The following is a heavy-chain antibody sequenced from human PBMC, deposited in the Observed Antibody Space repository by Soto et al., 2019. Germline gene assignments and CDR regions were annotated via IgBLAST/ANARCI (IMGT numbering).Heavy chain of an antibody. D-gene: IGHD3-22*01. V-gene: IGHV4-34*01. J-gene: IGHJ4*02. CDR3: ERVIVVASYFDY. CDR2: INHSGST. CDR1: GGSFSGYY. Sequence: SETLSLTCAVYGGSFSGYYWRWIPQPPGKGLEWIGEINHSGSTNYNPSLKSRVTISVDTSKNQFSLKLSSVTAADTAVYYFERVIVVASYFDYWGQRTPVIVSA.